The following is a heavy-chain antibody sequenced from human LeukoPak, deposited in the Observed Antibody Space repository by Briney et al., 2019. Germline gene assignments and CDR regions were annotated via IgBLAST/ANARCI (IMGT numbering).Heavy chain of an antibody. Sequence: GGSLRLSCAASGFTFINYIMNWVRQAPGKGLEWVSSISSSRSYIYCADSVKGRFTIHRDNAKNSLYLQMNSLRAEDTAVYYCAGARGAAAGTRGDFDIWGQGTMVTVSS. J-gene: IGHJ3*02. CDR2: ISSSRSYI. CDR3: AGARGAAAGTRGDFDI. D-gene: IGHD6-13*01. CDR1: GFTFINYI. V-gene: IGHV3-21*01.